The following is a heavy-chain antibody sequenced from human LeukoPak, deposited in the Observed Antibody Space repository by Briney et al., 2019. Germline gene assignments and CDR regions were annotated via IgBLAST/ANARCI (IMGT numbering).Heavy chain of an antibody. CDR3: AKDVTMAGPFDY. CDR2: INSDGSST. CDR1: GFTFSSYW. D-gene: IGHD5-24*01. V-gene: IGHV3-74*01. Sequence: GGSLRLSCAASGFTFSSYWMHWVRQAPGKGLVWVSRINSDGSSTSYADSVKGRFTISRDNSKNTLYLQMNSLRVEDTAVYYCAKDVTMAGPFDYWGQGTLVTVSS. J-gene: IGHJ4*02.